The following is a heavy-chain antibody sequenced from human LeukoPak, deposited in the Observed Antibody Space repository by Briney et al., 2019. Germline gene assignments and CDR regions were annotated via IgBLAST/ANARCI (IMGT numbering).Heavy chain of an antibody. CDR3: ARAHGSGSYYNRPFDY. V-gene: IGHV4-34*01. CDR1: GGSISGYY. Sequence: SETLSLTCGVYGGSISGYYWNWIRQPPGKGLEWIGEINHSGSTNYNPSLKSRVTISVDTSKNQFSLKLSSVTAADTAVYYCARAHGSGSYYNRPFDYWGQGTLVTVSS. J-gene: IGHJ4*02. CDR2: INHSGST. D-gene: IGHD3-10*01.